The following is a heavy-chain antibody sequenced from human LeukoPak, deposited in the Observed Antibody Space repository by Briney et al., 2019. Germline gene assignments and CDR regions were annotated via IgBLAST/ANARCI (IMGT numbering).Heavy chain of an antibody. CDR3: AKEGDYYGSGSFPYYFDY. CDR1: GFTFRYYA. J-gene: IGHJ4*02. Sequence: GGSLRLSCAASGFTFRYYAMSWVRQAPGRGLEWVSTVSGSAGNTYYADSVKGQFTISRDNSKNTLYLQMNSQRAEDTAVYYCAKEGDYYGSGSFPYYFDYWGQGTLVTVSS. D-gene: IGHD3-10*01. CDR2: VSGSAGNT. V-gene: IGHV3-23*01.